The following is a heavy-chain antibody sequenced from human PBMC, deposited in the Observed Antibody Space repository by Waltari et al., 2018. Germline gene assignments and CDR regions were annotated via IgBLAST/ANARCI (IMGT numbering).Heavy chain of an antibody. J-gene: IGHJ3*02. CDR3: ATFPGAETFDM. CDR2: ISGAVTGT. Sequence: EEQLLQSGGGLVQPGGSLRLSCAGSGFTFSSYSMVWVRQAPGRRLQWVSAISGAVTGTYYADSVKGRFTISRDNFMKTLYLQMNSLSADDTAVYYCATFPGAETFDMWGQGTMVTVSS. D-gene: IGHD3-10*01. CDR1: GFTFSSYS. V-gene: IGHV3-23*01.